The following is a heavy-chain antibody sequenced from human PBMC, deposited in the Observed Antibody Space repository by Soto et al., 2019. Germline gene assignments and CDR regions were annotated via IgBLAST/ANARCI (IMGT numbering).Heavy chain of an antibody. CDR1: GGSFSGYY. D-gene: IGHD2-2*01. V-gene: IGHV4-34*01. Sequence: SETLSLTCAVYGGSFSGYYWSWIRQPPGKGLEWIGEINHSGSTNYNPSLKSRVTISIDTSKNQFSLKLSSVTAADTAVYYCARDPVVVPAAKHWGFDSWGQGTLVTVS. CDR2: INHSGST. CDR3: ARDPVVVPAAKHWGFDS. J-gene: IGHJ4*02.